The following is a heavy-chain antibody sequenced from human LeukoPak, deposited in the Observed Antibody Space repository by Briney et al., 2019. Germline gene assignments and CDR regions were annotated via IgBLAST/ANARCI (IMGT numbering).Heavy chain of an antibody. Sequence: GGSLRLSCAASGFTFSSYSMNWVRQAPGKGLEWVSYISSSSSTIYYADSVKGRFTISRDNTKNSLYLQMNSLRAEDTAVYYCAKITGINYWGQGTLVTVSS. CDR2: ISSSSSTI. V-gene: IGHV3-48*04. CDR3: AKITGINY. D-gene: IGHD3-10*01. J-gene: IGHJ4*02. CDR1: GFTFSSYS.